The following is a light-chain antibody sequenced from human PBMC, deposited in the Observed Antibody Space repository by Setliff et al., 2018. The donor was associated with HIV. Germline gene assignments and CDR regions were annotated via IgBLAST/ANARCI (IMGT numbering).Light chain of an antibody. Sequence: QSVLTQPASVSGSPGQSITISCTGTSSDVGSYKYVSWFQQHPGKVPKVMIYDVSNRPSGVSNRFSGSKSGNTASLTISGLQAEDEAYYYCSSYTSTSTLVFGTGTKV. CDR1: SSDVGSYKY. CDR3: SSYTSTSTLV. CDR2: DVS. V-gene: IGLV2-14*03. J-gene: IGLJ1*01.